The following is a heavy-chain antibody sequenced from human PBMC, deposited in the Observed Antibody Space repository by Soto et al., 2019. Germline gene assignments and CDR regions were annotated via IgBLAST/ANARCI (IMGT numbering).Heavy chain of an antibody. V-gene: IGHV1-2*04. J-gene: IGHJ6*02. CDR1: GYTXTGYY. D-gene: IGHD3-16*01. CDR3: ARGVAAWGYYYYGMDV. Sequence: ASVKVSCKASGYTXTGYYMHWVRQAPGQGLEWMGWINPNSGGTNYAQKFQGWVTMTRDTSISTAYMELSRLRSDDTAVYYCARGVAAWGYYYYGMDVWGQGTTVTVSS. CDR2: INPNSGGT.